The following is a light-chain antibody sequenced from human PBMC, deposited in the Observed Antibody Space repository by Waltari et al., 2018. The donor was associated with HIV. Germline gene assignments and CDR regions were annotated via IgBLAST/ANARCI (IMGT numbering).Light chain of an antibody. J-gene: IGKJ2*01. CDR1: QTLKST. CDR2: GAS. Sequence: VVMTQSPATLSVSPGETVTHPCTASQTLKSTLAWYLPRPGQAPRLIIYGASTRAAGIPARFSGNGSGTDFTLTISSLQSEDFAVYFCQHYTNWPPGYTFGQGTKLEIK. CDR3: QHYTNWPPGYT. V-gene: IGKV3-15*01.